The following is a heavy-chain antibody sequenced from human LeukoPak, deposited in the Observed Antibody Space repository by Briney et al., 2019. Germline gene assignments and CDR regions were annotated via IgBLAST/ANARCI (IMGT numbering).Heavy chain of an antibody. D-gene: IGHD3-3*01. CDR1: GGSFSGYY. V-gene: IGHV4-34*01. CDR2: INHSGST. CDR3: ASRKYYDFWARDYFDY. J-gene: IGHJ4*02. Sequence: SETLSLTCAVYGGSFSGYYWSWTRQPPGKGLEWIGEINHSGSTNYNPSLKSRVTISVDTSKNQFSLKLSSVTAADTAVYYCASRKYYDFWARDYFDYWGQGTLVTVSS.